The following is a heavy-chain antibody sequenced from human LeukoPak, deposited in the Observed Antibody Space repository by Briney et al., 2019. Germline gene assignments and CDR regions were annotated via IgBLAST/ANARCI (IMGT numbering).Heavy chain of an antibody. J-gene: IGHJ4*02. V-gene: IGHV4-39*07. CDR2: IYYAGNT. D-gene: IGHD3-10*01. CDR3: ARDVYFSDTSGYKDY. CDR1: GASISSSSYC. Sequence: PSETLSLTCAVSGASISSSSYCWGWIRQTPGKGLEWIGNIYYAGNTYYNPSLKSRVTISLDTSKNQFSLRLSSVTAADTAVYYCARDVYFSDTSGYKDYWGQGTLVTVSS.